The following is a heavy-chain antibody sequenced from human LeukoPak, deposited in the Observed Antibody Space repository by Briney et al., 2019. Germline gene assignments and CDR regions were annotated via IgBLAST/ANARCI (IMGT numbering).Heavy chain of an antibody. V-gene: IGHV4-59*08. J-gene: IGHJ4*02. CDR3: ARSPVGVRNFDY. D-gene: IGHD3-10*01. CDR2: IHYSGST. CDR1: GGSISNYY. Sequence: SETLSLTCTVSGGSISNYYWSWIRQSPGMGLEWIGYIHYSGSTNSNPSLKSRVTISVDTSKNQFSPKLSSVTAADTAVYYCARSPVGVRNFDYWGQGTRVTVSS.